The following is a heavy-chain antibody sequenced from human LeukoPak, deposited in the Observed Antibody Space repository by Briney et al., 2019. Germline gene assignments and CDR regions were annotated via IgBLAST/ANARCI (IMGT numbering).Heavy chain of an antibody. CDR1: GFTFDDYA. CDR2: ISWNSGSI. Sequence: PGRSLRLSCAASGFTFDDYAMHWVRQAPGKGLEWASGISWNSGSIGYADSVKGRFTISRDNAKNSLYLQMNSLRAEDTALYYCAKGSSIAVAGNFDYWGQGTLVTVSS. J-gene: IGHJ4*02. V-gene: IGHV3-9*01. D-gene: IGHD6-19*01. CDR3: AKGSSIAVAGNFDY.